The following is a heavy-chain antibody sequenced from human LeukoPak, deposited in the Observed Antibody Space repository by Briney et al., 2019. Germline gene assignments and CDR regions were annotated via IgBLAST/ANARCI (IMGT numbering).Heavy chain of an antibody. CDR1: GFTFSSYI. D-gene: IGHD6-13*01. CDR3: ARWSKAAAGTSDY. J-gene: IGHJ4*02. CDR2: ISSSSSYI. Sequence: GGSLRLSCAASGFTFSSYIMNWVRQAPGKGLEWVSSISSSSSYIYYADSVKGRFTISRDNAKNSLYLQMNSLRAEDTAVYYCARWSKAAAGTSDYWGQGTLVTVSS. V-gene: IGHV3-21*01.